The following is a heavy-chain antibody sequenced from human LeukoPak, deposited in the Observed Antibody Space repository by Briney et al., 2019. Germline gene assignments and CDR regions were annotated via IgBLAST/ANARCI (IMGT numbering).Heavy chain of an antibody. D-gene: IGHD2-15*01. CDR3: ARGLEIVVVAATPVS. J-gene: IGHJ5*02. Sequence: GGSLRLSCAASGFTFSSYAMSWVRQAPGKGLEWVSAISGSGGSTYYADSVKGRFTISRDNSKNTLYLQMNSLRAEDTAVYYCARGLEIVVVAATPVSWGQGTLVTVSS. CDR2: ISGSGGST. V-gene: IGHV3-23*01. CDR1: GFTFSSYA.